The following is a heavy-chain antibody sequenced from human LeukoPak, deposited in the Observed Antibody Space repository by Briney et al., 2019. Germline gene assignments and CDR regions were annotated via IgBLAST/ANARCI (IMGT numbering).Heavy chain of an antibody. D-gene: IGHD5-24*01. CDR2: ISSSGSTI. Sequence: GGSLRLSCAASGFTFSSYEMNWVRQAPGKGLEWVSYISSSGSTIYYADSVKGRFTISRDNAKNSVYLQMNSLRAEDTAVYYCASSERWLQLCFDYWGQGTLVTVSS. J-gene: IGHJ4*02. CDR1: GFTFSSYE. CDR3: ASSERWLQLCFDY. V-gene: IGHV3-48*03.